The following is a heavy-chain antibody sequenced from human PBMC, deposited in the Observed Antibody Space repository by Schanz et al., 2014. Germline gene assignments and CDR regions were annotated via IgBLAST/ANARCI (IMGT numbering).Heavy chain of an antibody. Sequence: EVQLVESGGGLVQPGGSLRPSCEASGFTFRDYSMNWVRQAPGKGPEWISYISSYSTIHYADSVKGRFTISRYNSKNTHYLQMISLRAEDTAVYYCARYRQPLVGRIVYYYGMDVWGQGTTVTVSS. CDR3: ARYRQPLVGRIVYYYGMDV. CDR2: ISSYSTI. V-gene: IGHV3-48*01. D-gene: IGHD6-13*01. CDR1: GFTFRDYS. J-gene: IGHJ6*02.